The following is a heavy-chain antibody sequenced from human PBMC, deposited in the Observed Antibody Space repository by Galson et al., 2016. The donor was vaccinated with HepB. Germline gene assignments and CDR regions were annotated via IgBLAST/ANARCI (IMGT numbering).Heavy chain of an antibody. CDR3: ARGPHLKYHGMDV. CDR1: GDSVSTDSAT. Sequence: CAISGDSVSTDSATWNWIRQSPLRGLEWLGRTYYRSMWYYDYAVSLKGRITINPDTSKNQFSLQLSSVTPEDTAVYYCARGPHLKYHGMDVWGQGTTVTVSS. J-gene: IGHJ6*02. CDR2: TYYRSMWYY. V-gene: IGHV6-1*01.